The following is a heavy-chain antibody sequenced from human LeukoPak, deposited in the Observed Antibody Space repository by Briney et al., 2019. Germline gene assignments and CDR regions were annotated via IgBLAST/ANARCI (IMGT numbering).Heavy chain of an antibody. V-gene: IGHV3-48*03. D-gene: IGHD6-6*01. Sequence: GGSLRLSCAASGFTFSSSEMNWVRQAPGKGLEWISYIDSGGGTKYYADSVKGRFTVSRDNAKNSLFLQMNSLRAEDTAVYYCATVARSTRPGYWGQGTLVTVSS. CDR1: GFTFSSSE. CDR3: ATVARSTRPGY. CDR2: IDSGGGTK. J-gene: IGHJ4*02.